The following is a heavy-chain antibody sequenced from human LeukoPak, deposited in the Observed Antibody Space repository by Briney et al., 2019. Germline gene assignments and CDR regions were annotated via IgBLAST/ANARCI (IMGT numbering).Heavy chain of an antibody. V-gene: IGHV1-2*02. CDR1: GYTFTGYY. J-gene: IGHJ4*02. CDR2: INPNSGGT. D-gene: IGHD6-19*01. CDR3: ASYSSGRGGAFDY. Sequence: GASVKVSCKASGYTFTGYYMHWVRQAPGQGLEWMGWINPNSGGTNYAQKFQGRVTMTRDTSTSTVYMELSSLRSEDTAVYYCASYSSGRGGAFDYWGQGTLVTVSS.